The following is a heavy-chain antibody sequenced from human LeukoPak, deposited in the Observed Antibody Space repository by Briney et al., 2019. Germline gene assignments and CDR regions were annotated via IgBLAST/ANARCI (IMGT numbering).Heavy chain of an antibody. CDR3: ARDQEQWLVGSAFDI. D-gene: IGHD6-19*01. CDR1: GFTFSSYS. Sequence: GGSLRLSCAASGFTFSSYSMNWVRQAPGKGLEWVSSISSSSSYIYYADSVKGRFTISRDNAKNSLYLQMNSLRAEDTAVYYCARDQEQWLVGSAFDIWGQGTMGTVSS. J-gene: IGHJ3*02. CDR2: ISSSSSYI. V-gene: IGHV3-21*01.